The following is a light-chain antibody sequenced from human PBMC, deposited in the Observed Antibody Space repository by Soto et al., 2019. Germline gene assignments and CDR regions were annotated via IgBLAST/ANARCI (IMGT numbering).Light chain of an antibody. J-gene: IGLJ1*01. CDR3: NSYTLTTVV. CDR2: EVT. Sequence: QSVLTQPASVSGSPGQSITISCTGTSSDVGAYNYVSWYQQSPGKAPKLMIYEVTDRPSGVSNRFSGSKSGNTASLTISGLQPEDEADYYCNSYTLTTVVFGTGTKVTVL. V-gene: IGLV2-14*01. CDR1: SSDVGAYNY.